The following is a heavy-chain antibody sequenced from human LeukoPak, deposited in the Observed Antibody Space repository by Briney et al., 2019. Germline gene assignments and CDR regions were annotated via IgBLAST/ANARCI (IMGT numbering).Heavy chain of an antibody. J-gene: IGHJ4*02. CDR2: VSGSGGST. D-gene: IGHD3-16*01. Sequence: PGGSLRLSCAASGFTFSSYAMSWVRQAPGKGLEWVSAVSGSGGSTYYADSVKGRFTISRDNSKNTLYLQMNSLRAEDTAVYYCAKVLYYDYVWGSYLDHWGQGTLVTVSS. V-gene: IGHV3-23*01. CDR1: GFTFSSYA. CDR3: AKVLYYDYVWGSYLDH.